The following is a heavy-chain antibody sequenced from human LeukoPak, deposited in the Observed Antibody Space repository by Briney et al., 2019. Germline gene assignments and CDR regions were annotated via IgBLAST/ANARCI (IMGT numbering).Heavy chain of an antibody. D-gene: IGHD6-13*01. CDR2: IRYDGSNK. CDR1: GFTFNTYA. V-gene: IGHV3-30*02. Sequence: GGSLRLSCAASGFTFNTYAMHWVRQAPGKGLEGVAFIRYDGSNKYYPDSVKGRFTIARDNSKNTLYLQMNSLRAEDTAVYYCAKAYSRSNYYFDYWGQGTLVTVPS. J-gene: IGHJ4*02. CDR3: AKAYSRSNYYFDY.